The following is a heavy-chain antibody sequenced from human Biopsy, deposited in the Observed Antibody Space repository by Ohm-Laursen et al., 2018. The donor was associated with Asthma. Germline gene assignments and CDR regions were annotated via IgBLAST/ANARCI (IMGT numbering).Heavy chain of an antibody. D-gene: IGHD1-1*01. CDR3: VRDGTDDAFDI. Sequence: SLRLSCAATGFSFSNFAIHWVRQAPGKGLEWVGVISKDTSTQDYADSVKGRFTMARDNSKNTLDLQMNSLREEDTAVYYCVRDGTDDAFDIWGQGTVVSVSS. CDR1: GFSFSNFA. V-gene: IGHV3-30*01. J-gene: IGHJ3*02. CDR2: ISKDTSTQ.